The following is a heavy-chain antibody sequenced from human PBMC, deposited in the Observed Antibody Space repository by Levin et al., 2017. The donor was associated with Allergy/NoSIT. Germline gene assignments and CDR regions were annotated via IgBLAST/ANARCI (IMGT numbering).Heavy chain of an antibody. D-gene: IGHD6-13*01. CDR1: GFTFNSYS. Sequence: GGSLRLSCAASGFTFNSYSMNWVRQAPGKGLEWLSYITSSSSTIYYADSVKGRFTISRDNAKNSLYLQMNSLRAEDTAVYYCARDGAATGLSNAFDMWGQGTMVTVSS. CDR2: ITSSSSTI. V-gene: IGHV3-48*01. J-gene: IGHJ3*02. CDR3: ARDGAATGLSNAFDM.